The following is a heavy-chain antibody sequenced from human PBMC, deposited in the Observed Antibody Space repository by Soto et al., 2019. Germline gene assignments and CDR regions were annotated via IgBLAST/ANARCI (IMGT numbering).Heavy chain of an antibody. Sequence: PSETLSLTCAVSGGSISSSNWWSWVRQPPGKGLEWIGEIYHSGSTNYKPSLKSRVTISVGKSKNQFSLKLSSVTAADTAVYYCARVYSGSYPWYFDYWGQGTLVTVSS. V-gene: IGHV4-4*02. CDR3: ARVYSGSYPWYFDY. D-gene: IGHD1-26*01. J-gene: IGHJ4*02. CDR2: IYHSGST. CDR1: GGSISSSNW.